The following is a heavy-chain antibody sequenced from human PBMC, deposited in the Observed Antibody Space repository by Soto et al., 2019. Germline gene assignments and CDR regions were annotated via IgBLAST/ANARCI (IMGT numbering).Heavy chain of an antibody. CDR2: ISPFNGDA. V-gene: IGHV1-18*04. D-gene: IGHD2-8*02. J-gene: IGHJ4*02. CDR1: GYTFTTYS. CDR3: ARVADIVLIPALDY. Sequence: QVQLVQSGAEVKRPGASVNVSCKASGYTFTTYSLSWVRQAPGQGLEWMGWISPFNGDATYAQKFQDRVTVTTDTSTSTAYMELRRLRDDDTAVYYCARVADIVLIPALDYWGRGTLVIVSS.